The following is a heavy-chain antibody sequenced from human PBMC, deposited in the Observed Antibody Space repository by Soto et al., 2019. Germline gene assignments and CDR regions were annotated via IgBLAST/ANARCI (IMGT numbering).Heavy chain of an antibody. CDR2: ISGSSDNT. D-gene: IGHD2-2*02. V-gene: IGHV3-11*06. CDR3: ERDGYSKNTSCYNCGGKCNP. J-gene: IGHJ5*02. Sequence: QVQLVESGGGLVKPGGSLRLSCAASGFSFSDYYMSWVRQAPGKGLEWISYISGSSDNTNYADSVKGRFTISRDNAKKSLFLEMNNQRAEDKAVYYYERDGYSKNTSCYNCGGKCNPWGQGSLVTVSS. CDR1: GFSFSDYY.